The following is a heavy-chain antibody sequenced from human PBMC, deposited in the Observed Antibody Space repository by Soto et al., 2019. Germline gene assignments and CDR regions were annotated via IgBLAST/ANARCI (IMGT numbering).Heavy chain of an antibody. CDR2: ITTYNGST. CDR1: GYTFTSYG. CDR3: ARIPNERGGWFDP. V-gene: IGHV1-18*01. D-gene: IGHD2-8*01. J-gene: IGHJ5*02. Sequence: QVQLVQSGAEVKKPGASVKVSCKASGYTFTSYGVSWVRQAPGQGLEWMGWITTYNGSTYYAQKFQGRVTMTTDTSTSTAYMELRSLRSDDTAVYFCARIPNERGGWFDPWGQGTLVTVSS.